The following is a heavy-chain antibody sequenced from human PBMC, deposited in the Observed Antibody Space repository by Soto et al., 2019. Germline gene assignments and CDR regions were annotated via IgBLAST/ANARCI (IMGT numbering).Heavy chain of an antibody. CDR2: IIPMFGIA. D-gene: IGHD2-2*01. CDR1: GGNRYT. V-gene: IGHV1-69*08. J-gene: IGHJ6*02. Sequence: QVQLVQSGAEVKKPGSSVKVSCKGSGGNRYTITWVRQAPGQGLEWMGRIIPMFGIATYAQNFQGRVTISADKSTRTAYMGLSSLRSGDTAVYYCARDSGRSDVVPAAISAMDVWGQGTTVTVSS. CDR3: ARDSGRSDVVPAAISAMDV.